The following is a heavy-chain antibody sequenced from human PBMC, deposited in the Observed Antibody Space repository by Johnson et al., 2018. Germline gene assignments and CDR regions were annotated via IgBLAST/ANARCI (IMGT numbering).Heavy chain of an antibody. V-gene: IGHV3-15*07. CDR2: IKSKTDGGTT. J-gene: IGHJ3*02. CDR3: TTEYDFWSGYYRDSFDI. D-gene: IGHD3-3*01. CDR1: GFTFSNAW. Sequence: EVQLLESGGGLVKPGGSXRLSCAASGFTFSNAWMNWVRQAPGKGLEWVGRIKSKTDGGTTDYAAPVKGRFPISRDDSKNTLYLQMNSLKTEDTTVYYCTTEYDFWSGYYRDSFDIWGQVTMVTVSS.